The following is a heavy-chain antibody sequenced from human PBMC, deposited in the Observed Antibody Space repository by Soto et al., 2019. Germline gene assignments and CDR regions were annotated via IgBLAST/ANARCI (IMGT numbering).Heavy chain of an antibody. D-gene: IGHD4-17*01. CDR2: TNLSGST. CDR1: RGSFSGYS. V-gene: IGHV4-34*01. Sequence: QVQLQQWGAGLLKPSETLSLTCAVSRGSFSGYSWNWIRQPPGKGLEWSGETNLSGSTNYNPSLKTRVTISVDTSKNQFSLRLRSVTAADAAVYYCARGFPVYSYYSYLDVWGKGTTVTVSS. CDR3: ARGFPVYSYYSYLDV. J-gene: IGHJ6*03.